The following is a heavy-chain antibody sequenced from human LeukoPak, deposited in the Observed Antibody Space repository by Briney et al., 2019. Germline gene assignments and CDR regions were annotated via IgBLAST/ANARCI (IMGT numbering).Heavy chain of an antibody. V-gene: IGHV4-4*07. Sequence: SGTLSLTCTVSGGSISSYYWSWIRQPAGKGLEWIGRIYTSGSTNYNPSLKSRVTMSVDTSKNQFSLKLSSVTAADTAVYYCARDLYYYGSGYMDVWGKGTTVTISS. CDR1: GGSISSYY. CDR2: IYTSGST. J-gene: IGHJ6*03. D-gene: IGHD3-10*01. CDR3: ARDLYYYGSGYMDV.